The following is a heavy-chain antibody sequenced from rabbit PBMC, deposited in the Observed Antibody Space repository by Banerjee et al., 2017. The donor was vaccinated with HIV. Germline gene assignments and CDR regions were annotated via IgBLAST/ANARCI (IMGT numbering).Heavy chain of an antibody. CDR1: GFSFSSGYD. CDR3: ARDLAGVIGWNFNF. Sequence: QSLVESGGDLVKPGASLTLTCKASGFSFSSGYDMCWVRQAPGKGLELIGCIYGGDSGTTWYASWAKGRFTISKTSSTTVTLQMTSLTAADTATYFCARDLAGVIGWNFNFWGPGTLVTVS. CDR2: IYGGDSGTT. J-gene: IGHJ4*01. D-gene: IGHD4-1*01. V-gene: IGHV1S40*01.